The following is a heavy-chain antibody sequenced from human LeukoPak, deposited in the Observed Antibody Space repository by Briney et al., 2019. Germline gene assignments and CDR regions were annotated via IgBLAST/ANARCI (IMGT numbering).Heavy chain of an antibody. CDR1: GYTFTSYY. J-gene: IGHJ4*02. V-gene: IGHV1-46*01. CDR2: INPSGGST. CDR3: ARLGVGGDYPLYYFDY. Sequence: AASVKVSCKASGYTFTSYYMCWVRQAPGQGLEWMGIINPSGGSTNYAQKFQGRVTMTRDTSTSTVYMELSGLRSEDTAVYYCARLGVGGDYPLYYFDYWGQGTLVTVSS. D-gene: IGHD4-17*01.